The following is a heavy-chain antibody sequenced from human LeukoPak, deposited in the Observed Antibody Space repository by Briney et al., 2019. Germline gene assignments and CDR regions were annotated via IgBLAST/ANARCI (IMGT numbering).Heavy chain of an antibody. D-gene: IGHD6-19*01. Sequence: SGTLSLTCVVSGDSISSSKWWSWVRQPPGKGLEWIGEIHHSGSANYNPSLKSRVIISVDKSENQFSLKLTSVTAADTAVYYCATKDVAAAGTPFDYWGQGILVTVSS. CDR1: GDSISSSKW. CDR2: IHHSGSA. V-gene: IGHV4-4*02. CDR3: ATKDVAAAGTPFDY. J-gene: IGHJ4*02.